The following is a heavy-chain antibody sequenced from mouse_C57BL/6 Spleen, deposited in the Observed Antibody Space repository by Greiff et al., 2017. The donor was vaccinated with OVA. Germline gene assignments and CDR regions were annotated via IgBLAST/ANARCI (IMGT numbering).Heavy chain of an antibody. CDR3: ATTGPFAY. CDR1: GYTFTSYW. CDR2: IDPSDSYT. Sequence: VQLQQPGAELVMPGASVKLSCKASGYTFTSYWMHWVKQRPGQGLEWIGEIDPSDSYTNYNQKFKGKSTLTVDKSSSTAYMQLSSLTSEDSAVYYCATTGPFAYWGQGTLVTVSA. J-gene: IGHJ3*01. V-gene: IGHV1-69*01. D-gene: IGHD4-1*02.